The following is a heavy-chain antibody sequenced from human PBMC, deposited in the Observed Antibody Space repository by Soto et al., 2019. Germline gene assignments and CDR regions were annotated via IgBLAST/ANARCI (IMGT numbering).Heavy chain of an antibody. V-gene: IGHV3-23*01. J-gene: IGHJ6*02. CDR2: ISGSDGRT. CDR1: GFTVRNYA. D-gene: IGHD3-10*01. Sequence: HPWGSLRISFAACGFTVRNYAMVWVRQAPAKGLEAVSSISGSDGRTYYLDSVKGRFTISRDNSRNTLYLQMSSLRVEDTAVYYCARIMSLVQYYWYGMDVWGQGTTVTVSS. CDR3: ARIMSLVQYYWYGMDV.